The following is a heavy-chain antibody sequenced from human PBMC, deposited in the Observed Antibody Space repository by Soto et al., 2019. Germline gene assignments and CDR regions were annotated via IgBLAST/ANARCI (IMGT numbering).Heavy chain of an antibody. V-gene: IGHV3-21*04. J-gene: IGHJ3*01. CDR3: ARVVYYDRSAYGL. Sequence: PRLSCAASGFTFRSYNMNWVRQAPGNGLEWVSSISGSSDYIYYADSVKGRFTISRDNAKNSLYLQMNSLRAEDTAVYYCARVVYYDRSAYGLWGQGTMVTVSS. CDR1: GFTFRSYN. D-gene: IGHD3-22*01. CDR2: ISGSSDYI.